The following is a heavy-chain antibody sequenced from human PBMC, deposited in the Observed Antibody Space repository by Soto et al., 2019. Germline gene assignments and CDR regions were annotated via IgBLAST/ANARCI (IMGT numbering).Heavy chain of an antibody. D-gene: IGHD3-10*01. V-gene: IGHV3-23*01. J-gene: IGHJ4*02. CDR1: GFTFSSYA. CDR3: AKQRYGSGSYPASDY. Sequence: EVQLLESGGGLVQPGGSLRLSCAASGFTFSSYAMSWVRQAPGKGLEWVSAISGSGGSTYYADSVKGRFTISRDNSKNTLDLQMNSLRSEETAVYYCAKQRYGSGSYPASDYWGQGTLVTVSS. CDR2: ISGSGGST.